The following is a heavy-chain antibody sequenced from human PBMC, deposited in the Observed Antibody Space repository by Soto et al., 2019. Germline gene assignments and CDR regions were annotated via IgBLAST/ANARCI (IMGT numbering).Heavy chain of an antibody. V-gene: IGHV1-18*01. CDR1: GYTFTNYC. Sequence: ASVKACCKSSGYTFTNYCISWVRQAPGQGLAWVGWISAYNGNTNYAQKLQGRVTRTTDTSPSTAYMELRSLRSGATAAYYCATDRRPVVGPARGMDVWGQGPTVSVS. J-gene: IGHJ6*02. CDR2: ISAYNGNT. D-gene: IGHD2-2*01. CDR3: ATDRRPVVGPARGMDV.